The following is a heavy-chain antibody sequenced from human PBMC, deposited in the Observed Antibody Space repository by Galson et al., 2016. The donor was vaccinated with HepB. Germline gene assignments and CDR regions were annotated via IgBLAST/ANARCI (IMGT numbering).Heavy chain of an antibody. D-gene: IGHD3-10*01. CDR1: GDSVNSAGYF. V-gene: IGHV4-31*11. CDR2: IYYSGIT. J-gene: IGHJ5*02. Sequence: TLSLTCAVSGDSVNSAGYFWSWIRQLPGKGLEWIGYIYYSGITHYNPSLSGRVAFSLDTSKNHLSLNLSTVTAADTAIYSCAKGRVYGSGDYFKWDPWGQGKLVTVSP. CDR3: AKGRVYGSGDYFKWDP.